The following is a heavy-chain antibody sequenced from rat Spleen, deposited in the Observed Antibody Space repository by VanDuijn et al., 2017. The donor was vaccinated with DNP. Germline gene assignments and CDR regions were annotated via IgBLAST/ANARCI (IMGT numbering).Heavy chain of an antibody. CDR1: GFNFNDYW. V-gene: IGHV4-2*01. J-gene: IGHJ2*01. CDR3: ARMYSTDYYWYFDF. CDR2: INKDSSTI. Sequence: EVKLVESGGGLVQPGRSLKLSCAASGFNFNDYWMGWVRQAPGKGLEWIGEINKDSSTITYIPSLKDKFTISRDNDQNTLYLQMSKLGSEDTAIYYCARMYSTDYYWYFDFWGQGVMVTVSS. D-gene: IGHD1-6*01.